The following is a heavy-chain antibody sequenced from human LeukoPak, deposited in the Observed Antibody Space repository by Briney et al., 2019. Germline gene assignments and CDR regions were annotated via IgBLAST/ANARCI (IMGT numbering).Heavy chain of an antibody. J-gene: IGHJ6*03. Sequence: GRSLRLSCAASGFTFSTYVVNWVRQAPGKGLEWVSGISDSGEGTYYADSAKGRFTISRDNSKNTMYLQMNSLRAEDTAVYYCARASNYYYMDVWGKGTTVTVSS. CDR1: GFTFSTYV. CDR3: ARASNYYYMDV. CDR2: ISDSGEGT. V-gene: IGHV3-23*01.